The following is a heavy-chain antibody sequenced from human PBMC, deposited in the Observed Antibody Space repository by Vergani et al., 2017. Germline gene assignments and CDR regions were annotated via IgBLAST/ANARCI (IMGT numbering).Heavy chain of an antibody. CDR1: GFTFSSYA. J-gene: IGHJ5*02. CDR2: ISYDGSNK. D-gene: IGHD1-26*01. V-gene: IGHV3-30-3*01. Sequence: QVQLVESGGGVVQPGRSLRLSCAASGFTFSSYAMHWVRQAPGKGLEWVAVISYDGSNKYYADSVKGRFTISRDNSKNTLYLQMNSLRAEDTAVYYCARALIPYSDNWFDPWGQGTLVTVSS. CDR3: ARALIPYSDNWFDP.